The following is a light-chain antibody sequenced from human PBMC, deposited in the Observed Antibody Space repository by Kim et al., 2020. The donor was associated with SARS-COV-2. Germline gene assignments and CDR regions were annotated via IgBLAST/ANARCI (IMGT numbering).Light chain of an antibody. J-gene: IGKJ2*03. V-gene: IGKV1-5*03. CDR2: KAS. CDR1: QSISSW. Sequence: DIQMTQSPSTLSASVGDRVTITCRASQSISSWLAWYQQKPGKAPKLLIYKASSLESGVPSRFSSSGSGTEFTLTISSLQPDDFATYYCQQYNSYPYSFGQRTKLEI. CDR3: QQYNSYPYS.